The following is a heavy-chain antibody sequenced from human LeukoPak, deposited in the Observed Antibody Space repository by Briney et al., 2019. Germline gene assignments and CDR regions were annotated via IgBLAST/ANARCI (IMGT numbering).Heavy chain of an antibody. Sequence: KPPETLSLTCTVSGASISNYYWSWIRQPPGKGLEWIRYIYYSGSTNYNPSLKSRVTISVDTSKNQFSLKLSSVTAADTAVYYCARGANYYDSSGYLIWGQGTLVTVSS. CDR3: ARGANYYDSSGYLI. CDR2: IYYSGST. CDR1: GASISNYY. V-gene: IGHV4-59*01. D-gene: IGHD3-22*01. J-gene: IGHJ4*02.